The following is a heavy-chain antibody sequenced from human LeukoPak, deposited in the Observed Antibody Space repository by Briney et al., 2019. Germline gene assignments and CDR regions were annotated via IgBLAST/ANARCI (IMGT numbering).Heavy chain of an antibody. V-gene: IGHV1-18*01. D-gene: IGHD4-11*01. J-gene: IGHJ4*02. CDR2: ISACNGNT. CDR1: GYTFTSYG. Sequence: VASVKVSCKASGYTFTSYGISWVRRAPGQGLEWMGWISACNGNTNYAQKLQGRVTMTTDTSTSTAYMELRSLRSDDTAVYYCARVTKPAWDDYWGQGTLVTVSS. CDR3: ARVTKPAWDDY.